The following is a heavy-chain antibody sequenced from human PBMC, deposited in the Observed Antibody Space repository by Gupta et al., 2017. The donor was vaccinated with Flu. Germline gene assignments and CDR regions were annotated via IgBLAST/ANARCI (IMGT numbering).Heavy chain of an antibody. J-gene: IGHJ4*02. Sequence: GGFIRSKAHGGTAEYAASVKGRFTISRDDSKNIAYLQINSLKTEDTAVYYCTRDRAAVDAPGVTAGPIDYWGQGTLVTVSS. CDR2: IRSKAHGGTA. V-gene: IGHV3-49*02. D-gene: IGHD2-21*02. CDR3: TRDRAAVDAPGVTAGPIDY.